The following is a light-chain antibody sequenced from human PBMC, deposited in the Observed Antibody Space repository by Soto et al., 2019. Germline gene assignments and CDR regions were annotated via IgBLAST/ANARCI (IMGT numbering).Light chain of an antibody. J-gene: IGLJ2*01. Sequence: QSVLTQPPSASGTPGQRVTISCSGSSSNIGSNTVNWYQQLPGTAPKILIYSNNQRPSAVPARFSGSKSGTSASLAISGLQSDDEADYYCAAWDDSLNGVVFGGGTKLTVL. V-gene: IGLV1-44*01. CDR3: AAWDDSLNGVV. CDR2: SNN. CDR1: SSNIGSNT.